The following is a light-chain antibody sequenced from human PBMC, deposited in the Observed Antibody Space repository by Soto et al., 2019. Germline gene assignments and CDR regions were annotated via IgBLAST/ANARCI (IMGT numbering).Light chain of an antibody. CDR2: DAA. Sequence: EIVLTQSPGTLSLSPGERATLSCRASQSVGTSLAWYKQQPGQAPRLLIHDAAYRASGIPDRFSGSGSGTDFTLTISRLEPEDFAVYYCQQYGSSPTTFGQGTKVDIK. CDR3: QQYGSSPTT. V-gene: IGKV3-20*01. CDR1: QSVGTS. J-gene: IGKJ1*01.